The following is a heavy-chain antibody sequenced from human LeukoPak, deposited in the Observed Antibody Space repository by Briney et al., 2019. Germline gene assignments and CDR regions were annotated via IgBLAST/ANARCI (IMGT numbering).Heavy chain of an antibody. CDR1: GFTYSSYA. Sequence: GGSLRLSCAASGFTYSSYAMSWVRQAPGKGLEWVSAISGSGGSTYYADSVKGRFTISRDNAKNSLYLQMNSLRAEDTAVYYCARGGREYSSSWYSFSEYFQHWGQGTLVTVSS. D-gene: IGHD6-13*01. V-gene: IGHV3-23*01. CDR3: ARGGREYSSSWYSFSEYFQH. CDR2: ISGSGGST. J-gene: IGHJ1*01.